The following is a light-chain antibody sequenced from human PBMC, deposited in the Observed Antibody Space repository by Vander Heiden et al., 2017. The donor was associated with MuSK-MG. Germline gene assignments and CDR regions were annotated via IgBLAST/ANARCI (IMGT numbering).Light chain of an antibody. CDR1: QSIGSS. CDR2: YAS. J-gene: IGKJ4*01. CDR3: QQSSSLPLT. Sequence: IVLTQPPDMQSVTPKEKATLSCRASQSIGSSLHWYQQKPDQSPKLLIKYASQSFTGVPARFSGSGSGTDFTLTINSLEAEDAATYYCQQSSSLPLTFGGGTKVEIK. V-gene: IGKV6-21*01.